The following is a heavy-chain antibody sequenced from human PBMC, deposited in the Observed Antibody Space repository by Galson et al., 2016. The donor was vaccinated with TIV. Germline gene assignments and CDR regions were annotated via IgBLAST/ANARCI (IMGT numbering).Heavy chain of an antibody. CDR1: GFTFSNYP. CDR3: ARDAVIGTPDYLDY. V-gene: IGHV3-30*01. Sequence: SLRLSCAASGFTFSNYPMHWVRQTPGKGPEWVAVISYDGRIEDYADSVKGRFTISRDDSRNTLYLQMNSLRTEDTAIYYCARDAVIGTPDYLDYWGQGTLVTVSS. J-gene: IGHJ4*02. CDR2: ISYDGRIE. D-gene: IGHD2-21*01.